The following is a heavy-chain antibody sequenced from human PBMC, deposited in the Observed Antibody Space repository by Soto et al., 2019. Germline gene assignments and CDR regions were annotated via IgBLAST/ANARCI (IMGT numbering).Heavy chain of an antibody. J-gene: IGHJ4*02. CDR2: ISGSGGST. V-gene: IGHV3-23*01. Sequence: EVQLLESGGGLVQPGGSLRLSCAASGFTFTTYAMSWVRQAPGKGLEWVSAISGSGGSTYYTDSVKGRFTISRDNSKNTLYLQMNRLRAEDPAVYYCAKNWDTTFSSSSHWGQGTLVTVSS. CDR3: AKNWDTTFSSSSH. D-gene: IGHD6-6*01. CDR1: GFTFTTYA.